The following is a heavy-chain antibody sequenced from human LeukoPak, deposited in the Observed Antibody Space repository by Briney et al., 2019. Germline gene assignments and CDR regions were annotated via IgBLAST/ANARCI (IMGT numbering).Heavy chain of an antibody. V-gene: IGHV4-59*08. CDR1: GGPISSYY. CDR3: ARQGYCSGGSCPHYYYYYYMDV. D-gene: IGHD2-15*01. J-gene: IGHJ6*03. Sequence: SETLSLTCTVSGGPISSYYWSWIRQPPGKGLEWIGYIYYSGSTNYNPSLKSRVTISVDTSKNQFSLKLSSVTAVDTAVYCCARQGYCSGGSCPHYYYYYYMDVWGKGTTVTVSS. CDR2: IYYSGST.